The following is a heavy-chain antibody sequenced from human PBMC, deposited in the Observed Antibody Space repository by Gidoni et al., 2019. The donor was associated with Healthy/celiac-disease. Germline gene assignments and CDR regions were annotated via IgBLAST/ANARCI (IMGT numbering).Heavy chain of an antibody. J-gene: IGHJ5*02. V-gene: IGHV4-39*01. CDR3: ELGLGGT. CDR1: GGSLSSSSYY. Sequence: QLQLQESGPGLVKPSETLYLTCTVSGGSLSSSSYYWGWIRQPPGKGMEWIGSMYYSGSTYYNPSLKSRVTISAETSKNQFSLKLSSVTAADTAVYYCELGLGGTWCQGTLVTVSS. D-gene: IGHD3-16*01. CDR2: MYYSGST.